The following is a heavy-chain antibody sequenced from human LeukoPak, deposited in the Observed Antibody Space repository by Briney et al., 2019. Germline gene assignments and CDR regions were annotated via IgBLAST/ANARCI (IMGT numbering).Heavy chain of an antibody. J-gene: IGHJ4*02. CDR1: GYIFTSYF. CDR2: INPNSGGT. Sequence: ASVKVSCKASGYIFTSYFMHWVRQAPGQGLEWMGWINPNSGGTNYAQKFQGRVTMTRDTSISTAYMELSRLRSDDTAVYYCARLMSSGYLDYWGQGTLVTVSS. V-gene: IGHV1-2*02. CDR3: ARLMSSGYLDY. D-gene: IGHD3-22*01.